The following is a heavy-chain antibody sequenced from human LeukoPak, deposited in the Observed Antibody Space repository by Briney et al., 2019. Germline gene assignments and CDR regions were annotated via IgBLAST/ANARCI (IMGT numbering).Heavy chain of an antibody. CDR2: IYYSGST. CDR3: ARRSYYYGMDV. Sequence: SETLSLTCTVSGGSISSYYWSWIRPPPGKGLEWIGYIYYSGSTNYNPSLKSRVTISVDTSKNQFSLKLSSVTAADTAVYYCARRSYYYGMDVWGQGTTVTVSS. V-gene: IGHV4-59*01. J-gene: IGHJ6*02. CDR1: GGSISSYY.